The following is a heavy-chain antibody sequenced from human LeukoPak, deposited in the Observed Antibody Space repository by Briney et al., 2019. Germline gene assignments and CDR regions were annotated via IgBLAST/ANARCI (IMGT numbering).Heavy chain of an antibody. D-gene: IGHD6-19*01. J-gene: IGHJ4*02. CDR2: INPNSGGT. V-gene: IGHV1-2*02. CDR3: ARARYSSGWASDY. Sequence: ASVKVSCKASGYTFTGYYMHWVRQAPGQGLEWMGWINPNSGGTNYAQKFQGRVTMTRDTSISTAYMELSRLRSGDTAVYYCARARYSSGWASDYWGQGTLVTVSS. CDR1: GYTFTGYY.